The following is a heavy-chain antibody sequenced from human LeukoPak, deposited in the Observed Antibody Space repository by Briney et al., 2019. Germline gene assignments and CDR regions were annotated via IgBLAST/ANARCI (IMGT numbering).Heavy chain of an antibody. Sequence: GGSLRLSCAASGFTFSTYWMHWVRQAPGEGLVWVSRINSDGSITNYADSVKGRFTISRDNSKNTLYLQMNSLRAEDTAVYYCATLTAYCRSISCHDYWGQGTLVTVSS. CDR3: ATLTAYCRSISCHDY. V-gene: IGHV3-74*01. CDR1: GFTFSTYW. J-gene: IGHJ4*02. D-gene: IGHD2-2*01. CDR2: INSDGSIT.